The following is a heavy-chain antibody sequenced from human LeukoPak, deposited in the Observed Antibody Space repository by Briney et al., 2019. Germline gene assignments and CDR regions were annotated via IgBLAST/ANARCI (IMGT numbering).Heavy chain of an antibody. CDR1: GYSFTSYW. Sequence: GESLKISCKGSGYSFTSYWIGWVRQMPGKGLEWMGIIYPGDSDTRYSPSFQGQVTISADKSISTAYLQWSSLKASDTAMYYCARLLTYHYDSSGYYSQSNDYWGQGTLVTVSS. V-gene: IGHV5-51*01. J-gene: IGHJ4*02. CDR2: IYPGDSDT. CDR3: ARLLTYHYDSSGYYSQSNDY. D-gene: IGHD3-22*01.